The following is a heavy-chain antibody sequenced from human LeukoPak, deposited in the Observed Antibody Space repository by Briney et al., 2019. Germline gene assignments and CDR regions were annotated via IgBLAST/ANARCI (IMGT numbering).Heavy chain of an antibody. CDR2: IYYSGST. CDR3: ARVASAGKRPHGFDP. CDR1: GGSISSYY. D-gene: IGHD6-13*01. Sequence: ASETLSLTCTVSGGSISSYYWSWIRQPPGKGLEWIGYIYYSGSTNYNPSLKSRVTISVDTSKNQFSLKLSSVTAADTAVYYCARVASAGKRPHGFDPWGQGTLVTVSS. V-gene: IGHV4-59*01. J-gene: IGHJ5*02.